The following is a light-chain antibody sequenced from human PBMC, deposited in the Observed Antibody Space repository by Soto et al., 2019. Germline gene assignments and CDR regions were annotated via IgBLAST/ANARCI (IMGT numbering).Light chain of an antibody. CDR2: DAS. J-gene: IGKJ1*01. Sequence: EVMLTQSPATLSLSPGERATLSCRASQSIRTSLAWYQQKPGQAPRLVIFDASNRANGVPARFGGSGSGTDFTLTISRLEPEDFAVYYCQQYGSSGTFGQGTKVDIK. CDR3: QQYGSSGT. V-gene: IGKV3-11*01. CDR1: QSIRTS.